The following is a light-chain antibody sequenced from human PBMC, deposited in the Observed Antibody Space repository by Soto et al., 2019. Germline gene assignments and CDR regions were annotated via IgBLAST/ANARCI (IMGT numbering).Light chain of an antibody. CDR2: DTS. V-gene: IGLV7-46*01. CDR3: LLYYNGAGV. Sequence: QAVVTQEPSLTVSPGGTVTLTCGSSTGAVTSGHYPYWFQQKPGQAPRTLIYDTSNKHSWTPARFSGSLLGGKAALTLSGAQPEDGADYYCLLYYNGAGVFGGGTKVTVL. J-gene: IGLJ3*02. CDR1: TGAVTSGHY.